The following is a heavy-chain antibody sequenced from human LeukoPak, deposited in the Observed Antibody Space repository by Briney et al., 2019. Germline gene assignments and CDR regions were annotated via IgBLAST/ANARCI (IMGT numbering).Heavy chain of an antibody. CDR1: GFTFSSYG. V-gene: IGHV3-23*01. D-gene: IGHD3-22*01. J-gene: IGHJ3*02. Sequence: GGSLRLSCAASGFTFSSYGMSWVRQAPGKGLEWVSAISGSGGSTYYADSVKGRFTISRDNSKNTLYLQMNSLRAEDTAVYYCANYYDSSGYSFNAFDIWGQGTMVTVSS. CDR2: ISGSGGST. CDR3: ANYYDSSGYSFNAFDI.